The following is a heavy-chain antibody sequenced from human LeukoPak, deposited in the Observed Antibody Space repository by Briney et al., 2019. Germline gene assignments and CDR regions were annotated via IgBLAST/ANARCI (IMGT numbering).Heavy chain of an antibody. CDR3: ARDSASLPGTFFDY. CDR2: INLNSGDT. D-gene: IGHD6-13*01. J-gene: IGHJ4*02. V-gene: IGHV1-2*02. Sequence: ASVTVSFKASGYIFTDYYMHWVRQAPGQGLEWVGWINLNSGDTKYAQKFQGRVTMTRDTSISTADMELSRLRSDDTAVYYCARDSASLPGTFFDYWGQGTLVSVSS. CDR1: GYIFTDYY.